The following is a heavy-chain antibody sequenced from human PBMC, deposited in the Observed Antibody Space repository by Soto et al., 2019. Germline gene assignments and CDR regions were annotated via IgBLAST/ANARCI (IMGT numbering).Heavy chain of an antibody. D-gene: IGHD2-21*02. CDR3: ARVSRVVVTAIPPDY. J-gene: IGHJ4*02. V-gene: IGHV3-30-3*01. CDR2: ISYDGSNK. Sequence: QVQLVESGGGVVQPGRSLRLSCAASGFTFSSYAMHWVRQAPGKGLEWVAVISYDGSNKYYADSVKGRFTISRDNSKNTLYPQMNSLRAEDTAVYYCARVSRVVVTAIPPDYWGQGTLVTVSS. CDR1: GFTFSSYA.